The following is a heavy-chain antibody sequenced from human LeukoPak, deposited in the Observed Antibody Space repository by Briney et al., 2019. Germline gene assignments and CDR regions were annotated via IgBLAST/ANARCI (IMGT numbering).Heavy chain of an antibody. Sequence: GASVKVSCKASGGTFSSYAISWVRQAPGQGLEWMGGTIPIFGTANYAQKFQGRVTITADESTSTAYMELSSLRSEDTAVYYCARSYQPGYSYGPFDYWGQGTLVTVSS. CDR1: GGTFSSYA. D-gene: IGHD5-18*01. CDR2: TIPIFGTA. J-gene: IGHJ4*02. V-gene: IGHV1-69*01. CDR3: ARSYQPGYSYGPFDY.